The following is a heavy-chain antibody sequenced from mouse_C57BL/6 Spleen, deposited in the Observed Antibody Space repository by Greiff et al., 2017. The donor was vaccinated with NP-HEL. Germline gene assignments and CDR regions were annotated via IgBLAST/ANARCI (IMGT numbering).Heavy chain of an antibody. CDR2: IRLKSDNYAT. D-gene: IGHD1-1*01. V-gene: IGHV6-3*01. J-gene: IGHJ3*01. Sequence: DVMLVESGGGLVQPGGSMKLSCVASGFTFSNYWMNWVRQSPEKGLEWVAQIRLKSDNYATHYAESVKGRFTISRDDSKSSVYLQMNNLRAEDTGIYYCTEVTTVPAWFAYWGQGTLVTVSA. CDR1: GFTFSNYW. CDR3: TEVTTVPAWFAY.